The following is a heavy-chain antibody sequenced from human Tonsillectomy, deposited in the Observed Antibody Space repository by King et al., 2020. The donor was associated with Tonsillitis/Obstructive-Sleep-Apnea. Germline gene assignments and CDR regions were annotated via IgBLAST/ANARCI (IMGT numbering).Heavy chain of an antibody. V-gene: IGHV3-11*05. CDR1: GFTFSDYY. Sequence: VQLVESGGGLVKPGGSLRLSCAASGFTFSDYYMSWIRQAPGKGLEWVSYISTSSGYTNYADSVKGRFTISRDNAKNSLYLQMNSLRAEDTAVYYCARAAYSSTSCALFDYWGQGTLVTVSS. J-gene: IGHJ4*02. D-gene: IGHD2-2*01. CDR3: ARAAYSSTSCALFDY. CDR2: ISTSSGYT.